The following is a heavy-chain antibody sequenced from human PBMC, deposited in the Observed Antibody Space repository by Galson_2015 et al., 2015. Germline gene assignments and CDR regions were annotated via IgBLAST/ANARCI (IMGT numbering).Heavy chain of an antibody. CDR3: ARAPSKNWGLLYYYGMDV. D-gene: IGHD1-26*01. CDR2: IIPIFGTA. Sequence: SVKVSCKASGGTFSSYAISWVRQAPGQGLEWMGGIIPIFGTANYVQKFQGRVTITADESTTTAYMELSSLRSEDTAVYYCARAPSKNWGLLYYYGMDVWGQGTTVTVSS. V-gene: IGHV1-69*13. J-gene: IGHJ6*02. CDR1: GGTFSSYA.